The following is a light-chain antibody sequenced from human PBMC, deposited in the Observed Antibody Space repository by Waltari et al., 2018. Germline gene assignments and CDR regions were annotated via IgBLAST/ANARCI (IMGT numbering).Light chain of an antibody. J-gene: IGKJ1*01. CDR3: QHRANRPPWT. V-gene: IGKV3-11*01. CDR1: RSVNSF. CDR2: AAS. Sequence: EIVMTQSPATLSLSPGERATLSCKASRSVNSFLLWYQQKPGHAPRLVIYAASARASGIPARFSGSGSGTNFNLTINSLEPEDFATYYCQHRANRPPWTFGQGTKVEV.